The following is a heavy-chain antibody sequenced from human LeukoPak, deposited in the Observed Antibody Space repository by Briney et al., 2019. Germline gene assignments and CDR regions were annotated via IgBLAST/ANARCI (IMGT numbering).Heavy chain of an antibody. Sequence: ASVKVSCKASGYTFTSYGISWVRQAPGQGLEWMGWISAYNGNTNYAQKLQGRVTMTTDTSTSTAYMELRSLRSDDTAVYYCARDSRKVRGVITFYYFDYWGQGTLVTVSS. D-gene: IGHD3-10*01. J-gene: IGHJ4*02. CDR2: ISAYNGNT. V-gene: IGHV1-18*01. CDR3: ARDSRKVRGVITFYYFDY. CDR1: GYTFTSYG.